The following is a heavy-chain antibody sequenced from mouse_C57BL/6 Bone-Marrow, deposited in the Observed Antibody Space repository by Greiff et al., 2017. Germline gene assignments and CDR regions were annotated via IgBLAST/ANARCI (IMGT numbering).Heavy chain of an antibody. CDR3: ARQGYYGSPFAY. J-gene: IGHJ3*01. D-gene: IGHD1-1*01. CDR1: GFTFSDYG. V-gene: IGHV5-15*01. CDR2: ISNLAYSI. Sequence: EVKLQESGGGLVQPGGSLKLSCAASGFTFSDYGMAWVRQAPRKGPEWVAFISNLAYSIYYADTVTGRFTISRENAKNTLYLEMSSLRSEDTAMYYCARQGYYGSPFAYWGQGTLVTVSA.